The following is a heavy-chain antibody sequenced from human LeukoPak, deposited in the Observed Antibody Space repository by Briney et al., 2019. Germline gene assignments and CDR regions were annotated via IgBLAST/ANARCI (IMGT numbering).Heavy chain of an antibody. V-gene: IGHV3-30*04. CDR3: ARAGYSSSWFSYYYYYYMDV. CDR2: ISYDGSNK. D-gene: IGHD6-13*01. J-gene: IGHJ6*03. Sequence: PGGSLRLSCAASGFTFTSFAMSWVRQAPGKGLEWVAVISYDGSNKYYADSVKGRFTISRDNSKNTLYLQMNSLRAEDTAVYYCARAGYSSSWFSYYYYYYMDVWGKGTTVTVSS. CDR1: GFTFTSFA.